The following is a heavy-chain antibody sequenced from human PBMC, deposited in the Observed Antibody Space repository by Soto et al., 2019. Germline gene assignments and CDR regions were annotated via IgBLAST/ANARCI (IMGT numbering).Heavy chain of an antibody. J-gene: IGHJ4*02. Sequence: SETLSLTCAVSGFSISTGYYWGWIRQPPGKGLEWIATIYHSGTTYSNPSLKSRVTISVDTSKNQFSLKLSSVTAADTAVYYCARGLYYYDSSGYSPDYWGLGTLVTVSS. D-gene: IGHD3-22*01. CDR3: ARGLYYYDSSGYSPDY. V-gene: IGHV4-38-2*01. CDR1: GFSISTGYY. CDR2: IYHSGTT.